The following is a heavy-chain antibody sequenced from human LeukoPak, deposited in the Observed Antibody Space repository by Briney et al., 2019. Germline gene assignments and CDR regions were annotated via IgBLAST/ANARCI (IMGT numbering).Heavy chain of an antibody. D-gene: IGHD3-16*02. J-gene: IGHJ4*02. CDR2: IGTAGDT. Sequence: PGGSLRLSCAASGFTFSSYDMHWVRQATGKGLEWVPAIGTAGDTYYPGSVKGRFTISRDNAKNSLYLQMNSLRAEDTAVYYCARALALYDYVWGSYRSYYFDYWGQGTLVTVSS. CDR3: ARALALYDYVWGSYRSYYFDY. CDR1: GFTFSSYD. V-gene: IGHV3-13*01.